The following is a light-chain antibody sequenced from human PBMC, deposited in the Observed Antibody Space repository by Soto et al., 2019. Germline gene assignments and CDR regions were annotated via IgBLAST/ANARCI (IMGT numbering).Light chain of an antibody. CDR3: GTWDSSLSAVV. CDR2: DNY. CDR1: NSNIGNNY. V-gene: IGLV1-51*01. Sequence: QSVLTQPPSVSAAPGRKVTISFSGTNSNIGNNYVSWYQHLPGTAPKLLIYDNYNRPSGIPDRFSGSKSGTSATLGITGLQTGDEADYYCGTWDSSLSAVVFGGGTKVTVL. J-gene: IGLJ2*01.